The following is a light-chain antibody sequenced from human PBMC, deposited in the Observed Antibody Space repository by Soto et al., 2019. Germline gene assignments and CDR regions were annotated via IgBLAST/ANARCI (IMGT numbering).Light chain of an antibody. CDR2: GAS. Sequence: DIQMTQSPSSVSASVGDRLTITCRASRDISNSLAWYQQTPGKXXKXXLRGASSLHRGVPSRFSGGGAGTELTITISSLQPEDGATYDCQQTSAFPRTFGQGTKVDIK. CDR1: RDISNS. V-gene: IGKV1-12*01. CDR3: QQTSAFPRT. J-gene: IGKJ1*01.